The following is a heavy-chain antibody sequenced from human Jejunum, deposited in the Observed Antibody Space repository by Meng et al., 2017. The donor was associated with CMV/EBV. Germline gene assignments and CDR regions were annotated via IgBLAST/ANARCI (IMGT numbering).Heavy chain of an antibody. CDR1: LSDYT. D-gene: IGHD2-2*01. CDR3: TRHSIVVVPAAGFDP. Sequence: LSDYTMHWVRQAPGKGLEWVGSIRSKTYSSATAYAASVKGRFIISRDDSKNTAYLQMNSLKTEDTAVYYCTRHSIVVVPAAGFDPWGQGTLVTVS. J-gene: IGHJ5*02. V-gene: IGHV3-73*01. CDR2: IRSKTYSSAT.